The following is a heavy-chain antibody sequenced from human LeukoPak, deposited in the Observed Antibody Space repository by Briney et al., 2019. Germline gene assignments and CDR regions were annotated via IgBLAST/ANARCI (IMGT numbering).Heavy chain of an antibody. J-gene: IGHJ6*03. CDR2: IYSGGST. CDR1: GFTVSSNY. CDR3: ATNVLRFLEHYYYYMDV. V-gene: IGHV3-53*05. Sequence: GGSLRLSCAASGFTVSSNYMSWVRQAPGKGLEWVSVIYSGGSTYYADSVKGRFTISRDNAKNSLYLQMNSLRAEDTAVYYCATNVLRFLEHYYYYMDVWGKGTTVTVSS. D-gene: IGHD3-3*01.